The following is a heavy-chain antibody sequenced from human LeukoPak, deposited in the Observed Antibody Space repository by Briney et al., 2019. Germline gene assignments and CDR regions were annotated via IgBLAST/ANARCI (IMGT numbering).Heavy chain of an antibody. Sequence: PGRSLRLSCAASGFTFSNYAMYWVRQAPGKGLEWVAVISYDGTNKYYADSVKGRFTISRDNSKNTLYLQMNSLRAEDTAVYYCARSLHYDFWSGYFDYWGQGTLVTVSS. CDR2: ISYDGTNK. D-gene: IGHD3-3*01. V-gene: IGHV3-30*04. CDR1: GFTFSNYA. J-gene: IGHJ4*02. CDR3: ARSLHYDFWSGYFDY.